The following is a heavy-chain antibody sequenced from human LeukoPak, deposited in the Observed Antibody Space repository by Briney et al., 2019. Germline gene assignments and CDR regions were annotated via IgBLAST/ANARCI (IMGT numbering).Heavy chain of an antibody. D-gene: IGHD5-18*01. J-gene: IGHJ4*02. CDR2: INPNSGGT. CDR3: ARVEYSYGQYYFDY. Sequence: ASVKVSCTASGYTFTGYYMHWVRQAPGQGLEWMGWINPNSGGTNYAQKFQGRVTMTRDTSISTAYMELSRLRSDDTAVYYCARVEYSYGQYYFDYWGQGTLVTVSS. CDR1: GYTFTGYY. V-gene: IGHV1-2*02.